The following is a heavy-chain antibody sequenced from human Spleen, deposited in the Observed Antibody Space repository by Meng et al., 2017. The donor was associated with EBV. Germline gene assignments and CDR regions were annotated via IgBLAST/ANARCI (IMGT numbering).Heavy chain of an antibody. V-gene: IGHV3-21*01. CDR3: ASGGRDGYNHAVAY. CDR1: GFNYNTYY. J-gene: IGHJ4*02. D-gene: IGHD5-24*01. Sequence: EVQLVESGGGLVKPGGSLRLSCAGSGFNYNTYYMNWVRQAPGQGLEWVASISSSSSYISYADSVKGRFTISRDNANNSLYLRMNSLRTEDTAVYYCASGGRDGYNHAVAYWGQGTLFTVSS. CDR2: ISSSSSYI.